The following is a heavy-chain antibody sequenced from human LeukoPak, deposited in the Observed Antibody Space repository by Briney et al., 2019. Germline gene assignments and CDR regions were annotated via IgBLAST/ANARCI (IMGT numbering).Heavy chain of an antibody. CDR2: IWYDGSKT. Sequence: GGSLRLSCAASGFTFSSHGMQWVRQAPGKGLEWVALIWYDGSKTNYVDSVMGRFTISRDDSKNTLYLQMDNLRVEDMAVYFCARDLSYGSLSFDPWGQGTLVTVSS. CDR3: ARDLSYGSLSFDP. CDR1: GFTFSSHG. V-gene: IGHV3-33*01. J-gene: IGHJ5*02. D-gene: IGHD3-10*01.